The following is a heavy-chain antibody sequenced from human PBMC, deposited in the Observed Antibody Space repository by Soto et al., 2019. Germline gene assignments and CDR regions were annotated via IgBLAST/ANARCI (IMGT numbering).Heavy chain of an antibody. D-gene: IGHD2-2*01. Sequence: QVQLQQWGAGLLKPSETPSLTCAVYGGSFSGYYWSWIRQPPGKGLEWLGEINHSGSTNYKPSLKSRVTISVDTSKNQFSLKLSSVTAADTAVYYCAREVRRDCSSTSCRAYYYYYGMDVWGQGTTVTVSS. V-gene: IGHV4-34*01. CDR3: AREVRRDCSSTSCRAYYYYYGMDV. CDR1: GGSFSGYY. J-gene: IGHJ6*02. CDR2: INHSGST.